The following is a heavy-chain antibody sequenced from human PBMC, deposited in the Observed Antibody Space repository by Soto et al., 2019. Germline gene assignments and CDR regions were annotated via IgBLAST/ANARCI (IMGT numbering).Heavy chain of an antibody. Sequence: EEQLVESGGGLVQPGGSLRLSCAASGFPFTDYWIHWVRQAPGKGLVWVSRISSDGTGTTYAASVKGRFAISRDNAKNAVYLQMNSLRAEDTAVYFCARVKLPRYHYYYGMDVWGQGTAVTVSS. CDR1: GFPFTDYW. D-gene: IGHD2-15*01. V-gene: IGHV3-74*01. CDR3: ARVKLPRYHYYYGMDV. J-gene: IGHJ6*02. CDR2: ISSDGTGT.